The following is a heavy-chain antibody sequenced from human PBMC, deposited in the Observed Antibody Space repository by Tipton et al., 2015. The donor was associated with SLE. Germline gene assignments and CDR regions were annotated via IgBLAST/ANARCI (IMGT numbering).Heavy chain of an antibody. V-gene: IGHV4-59*01. D-gene: IGHD2-2*01. CDR2: IYYSGST. Sequence: TLSLTCTVSGGSISSYYWPWIRRPPGKGLAWIAYIYYSGSTNYNPSLKSRVTISVDTSKNQFSLKLSSVTAADTAVYYCARARHCWITSSVRWVYARGHVTL. J-gene: IGHJ4*01. CDR3: ARARHCWITSSVRWVYA. CDR1: GGSISSYY.